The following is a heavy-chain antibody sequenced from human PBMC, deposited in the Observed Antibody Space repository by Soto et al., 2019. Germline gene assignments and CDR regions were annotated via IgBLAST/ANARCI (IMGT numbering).Heavy chain of an antibody. D-gene: IGHD6-13*01. J-gene: IGHJ5*01. CDR1: GGSISSSSYH. CDR2: IDYSGTT. V-gene: IGHV4-39*01. Sequence: QVQLQELGPGLVKPSETLSLTCTVSGGSISSSSYHWGWIRQPPGKGLEWIGSIDYSGTTFYNASLNSRVTISADTSKNQFSLKLSSVTAADTALYYCARRTNTAGGWFDSWGQGALVTVSS. CDR3: ARRTNTAGGWFDS.